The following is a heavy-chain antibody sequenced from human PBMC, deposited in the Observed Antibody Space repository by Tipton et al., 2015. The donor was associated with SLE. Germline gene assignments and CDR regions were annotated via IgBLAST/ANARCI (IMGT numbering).Heavy chain of an antibody. CDR3: ARDRFCSGSSCTGADS. CDR1: GFTFSSYS. D-gene: IGHD2-15*01. Sequence: SLRLSCAASGFTFSSYSMNWVRQAPGKGLEWVSSISSSSSYIYYADSVKGRFTISRDNAKNSLYLQMNSLRAEDTAVYYCARDRFCSGSSCTGADSWGQGTLVTVSS. V-gene: IGHV3-21*01. CDR2: ISSSSSYI. J-gene: IGHJ4*02.